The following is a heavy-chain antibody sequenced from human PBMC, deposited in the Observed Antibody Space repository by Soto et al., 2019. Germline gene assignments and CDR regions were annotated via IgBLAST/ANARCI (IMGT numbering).Heavy chain of an antibody. D-gene: IGHD3-3*01. V-gene: IGHV5-10-1*01. CDR1: GYNFTNYW. J-gene: IGHJ6*02. CDR3: ASQFYDFLRGLDV. Sequence: PGLSQQISRNGSGYNFTNYWISCIRKMTGKGLAWMGRIAPSDSYTNYSPSFQGHVTISADKSSSTASLQWSSLKASDTAMSYCASQFYDFLRGLDVLVQGNTDTV. CDR2: IAPSDSYT.